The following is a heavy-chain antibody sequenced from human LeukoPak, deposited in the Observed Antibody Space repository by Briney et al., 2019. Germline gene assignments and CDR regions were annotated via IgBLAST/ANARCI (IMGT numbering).Heavy chain of an antibody. V-gene: IGHV4-59*08. CDR3: ARHTLVAASSFDY. D-gene: IGHD2-15*01. CDR1: GGSISSYY. CDR2: ISYSGST. J-gene: IGHJ4*02. Sequence: SETLSLTCRVSGGSISSYYWSWIRQPPGKGLEWIGYISYSGSTNYNPSLKSRVTISVDTSKNQFSLNLSSVTAADTAVYYCARHTLVAASSFDYWGRGTLVTVSS.